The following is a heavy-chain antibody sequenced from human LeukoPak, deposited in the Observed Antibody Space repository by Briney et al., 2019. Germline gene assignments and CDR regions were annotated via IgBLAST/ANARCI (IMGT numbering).Heavy chain of an antibody. Sequence: GRSLRLSCAASGFTFDDYAMHWVRQAPGKGLEWVSGISWNSGSIGYADSVKGRFTISRDNAKNSLYLQMNSLRAEDTALYYCAKSPVSEWELPYYFDYWGQGTLVTVSP. CDR2: ISWNSGSI. CDR1: GFTFDDYA. V-gene: IGHV3-9*01. J-gene: IGHJ4*02. CDR3: AKSPVSEWELPYYFDY. D-gene: IGHD1-26*01.